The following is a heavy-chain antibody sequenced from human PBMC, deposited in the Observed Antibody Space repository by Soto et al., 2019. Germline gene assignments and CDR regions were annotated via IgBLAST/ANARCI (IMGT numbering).Heavy chain of an antibody. V-gene: IGHV3-30-3*01. CDR1: GFTFSSYA. CDR2: ISYDGSNK. J-gene: IGHJ3*02. CDR3: ARTLRDAFDI. Sequence: QVQLVESGGGVVQPGRSLRLSCAASGFTFSSYAMHWVRQAPGKGLEWVAVISYDGSNKYYADSVKGRFTISRENSKNTLYLQMNSLRAEDTAVYYCARTLRDAFDIWGQGTMVTVSS. D-gene: IGHD3-10*01.